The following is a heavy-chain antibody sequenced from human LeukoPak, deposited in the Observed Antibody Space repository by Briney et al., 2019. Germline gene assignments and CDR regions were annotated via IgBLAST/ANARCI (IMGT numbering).Heavy chain of an antibody. CDR3: SRDPRHSDY. CDR2: ISGSSSDV. CDR1: GFTFSDSY. V-gene: IGHV3-11*01. Sequence: GGSLRLSCAASGFTFSDSYMTWIRQAPGKGLELLSYISGSSSDVNYIDSVRGRFIISRDNAENSLYLHMNSLTVEDTAVYYCSRDPRHSDYWGQGTLVTVSS. J-gene: IGHJ4*02.